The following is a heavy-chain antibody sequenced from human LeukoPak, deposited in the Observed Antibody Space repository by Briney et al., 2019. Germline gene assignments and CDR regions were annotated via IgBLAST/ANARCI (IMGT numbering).Heavy chain of an antibody. Sequence: SETLSLTCSVSGGSIRTYYWSWIRQPAGQGLEWIGRIYSSGNTNYNPSLKSRVTMSVDTSKNQFSLKLSSVTAADTAVYYCARHGKYQLLETYWFDPWGQGTLVTVSS. V-gene: IGHV4-4*07. D-gene: IGHD2-2*01. CDR3: ARHGKYQLLETYWFDP. J-gene: IGHJ5*02. CDR2: IYSSGNT. CDR1: GGSIRTYY.